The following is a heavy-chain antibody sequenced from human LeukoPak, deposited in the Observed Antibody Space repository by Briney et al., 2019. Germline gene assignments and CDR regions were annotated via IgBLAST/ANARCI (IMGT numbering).Heavy chain of an antibody. D-gene: IGHD1-26*01. CDR1: GFTFSSYW. CDR3: ARERSIGSLDY. V-gene: IGHV3-7*01. J-gene: IGHJ4*02. Sequence: GGSLRLSCAASGFTFSSYWMSWARQAPGKGLEWVANIKQDGSEKYYVDSVKGRFTISRDNAKNSLYLQMNSLRAEDTAVYYCARERSIGSLDYWGQGTLVTVSS. CDR2: IKQDGSEK.